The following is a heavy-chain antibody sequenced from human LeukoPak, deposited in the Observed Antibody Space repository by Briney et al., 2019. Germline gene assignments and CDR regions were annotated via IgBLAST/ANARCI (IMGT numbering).Heavy chain of an antibody. D-gene: IGHD6-13*01. J-gene: IGHJ2*01. CDR3: ARAYSSSKTNWYFDL. V-gene: IGHV4-59*01. CDR1: GGSISNYY. CDR2: IYYSGST. Sequence: PSETLSLTCTVAGGSISNYYWSWIRQPPGKGLEWIGYIYYSGSTNYNPSLKSRVTISVDTSKNQFSLKLSSVTAADTAVYYCARAYSSSKTNWYFDLWGRGTLVTVSS.